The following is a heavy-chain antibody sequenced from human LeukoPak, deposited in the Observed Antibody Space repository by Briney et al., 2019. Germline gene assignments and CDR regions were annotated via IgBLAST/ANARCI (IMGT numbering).Heavy chain of an antibody. CDR3: AREGPAFDI. J-gene: IGHJ3*02. CDR2: IYYRSKWYN. CDR1: GDSVSSDSAA. Sequence: SQTLSLTCAICGDSVSSDSAAWNWIRQSPSRGLEWLGKIYYRSKWYNDYAVSVKGRIAINPDTSKNQFSLQLNSVTPGDTAVYYCAREGPAFDIWGQGTMVIVSS. V-gene: IGHV6-1*01.